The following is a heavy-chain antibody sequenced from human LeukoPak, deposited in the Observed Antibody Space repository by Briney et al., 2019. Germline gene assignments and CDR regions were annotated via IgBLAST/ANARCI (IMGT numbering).Heavy chain of an antibody. V-gene: IGHV3-7*01. CDR2: IKQDGSEK. CDR3: ARARDFDVLTGYVSPYWHFDI. Sequence: PGGSLRLSCAASGFIFNSHWMTWVRQAPGKGLEWVANIKQDGSEKYYVDSVKGRFTISRDNAKNSLYLQMNSLRAEDTAVYFCARARDFDVLTGYVSPYWHFDIWGRGTLVTVSS. D-gene: IGHD3-9*01. J-gene: IGHJ2*01. CDR1: GFIFNSHW.